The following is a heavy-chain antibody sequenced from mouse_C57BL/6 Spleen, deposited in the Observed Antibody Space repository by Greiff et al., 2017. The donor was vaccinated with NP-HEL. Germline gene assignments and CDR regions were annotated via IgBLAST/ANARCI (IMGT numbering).Heavy chain of an antibody. CDR2: IYPGGGDT. CDR1: GYAFSSYW. D-gene: IGHD2-4*01. J-gene: IGHJ4*01. V-gene: IGHV1-80*01. CDR3: AIDSDYDRDYYAMDY. Sequence: VQLQQSGAELVKPGASVKISCKASGYAFSSYWMNWVKQRPGKGLEWIGQIYPGGGDTNYNGKFKGKATLTADKSSSTAYMQLSSLTSEDSAVYFCAIDSDYDRDYYAMDYWGQGTSVTVSS.